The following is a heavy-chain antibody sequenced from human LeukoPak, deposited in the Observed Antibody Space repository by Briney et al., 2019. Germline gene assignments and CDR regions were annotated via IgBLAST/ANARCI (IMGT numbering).Heavy chain of an antibody. V-gene: IGHV1-2*02. J-gene: IGHJ3*02. CDR3: ARDDDIGSYFGQDVFDI. CDR1: GYTFTGYY. CDR2: INPNSGGT. Sequence: ASVKVSCKASGYTFTGYYMHWVRQAPGQGLEWMGWINPNSGGTNYVQKFQGRVTMTRDTSISTAYMELSRLRSDDTAVYYCARDDDIGSYFGQDVFDIWGQGTTVTVAS. D-gene: IGHD1-26*01.